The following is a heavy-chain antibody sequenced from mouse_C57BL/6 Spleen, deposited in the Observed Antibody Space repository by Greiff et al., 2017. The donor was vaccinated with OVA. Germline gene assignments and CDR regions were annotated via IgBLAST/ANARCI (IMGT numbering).Heavy chain of an antibody. D-gene: IGHD1-1*01. CDR2: IDPANGNT. CDR3: ARSYYYGRDLTGYFDV. CDR1: GFNIKNTY. J-gene: IGHJ1*03. V-gene: IGHV14-3*01. Sequence: EVQLQESVAELVRPGASVKLSCTASGFNIKNTYMHWVKQRPEQGLEWIGRIDPANGNTKYAPKFQGKATITADTSSNTAYLQLSSLTSEDTAIYYCARSYYYGRDLTGYFDVWGTGTTVTVSS.